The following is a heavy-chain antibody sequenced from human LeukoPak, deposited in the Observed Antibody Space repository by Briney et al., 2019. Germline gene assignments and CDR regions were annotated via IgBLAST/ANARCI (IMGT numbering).Heavy chain of an antibody. CDR2: IIPILGIA. V-gene: IGHV1-69*04. CDR1: GGTFSSYA. CDR3: ARGYSSSWHPHYYYYMDV. D-gene: IGHD6-13*01. J-gene: IGHJ6*03. Sequence: SVKVSCKASGGTFSSYAISWVRQAPGQGLEWMGRIIPILGIANYAQKFQGRVTITTDESTSTAYMELSSLRSEDTAVYYCARGYSSSWHPHYYYYMDVWGKGTTVTVSS.